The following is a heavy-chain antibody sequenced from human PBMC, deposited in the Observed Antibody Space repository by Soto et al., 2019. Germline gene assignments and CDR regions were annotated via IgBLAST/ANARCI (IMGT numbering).Heavy chain of an antibody. V-gene: IGHV3-64D*06. J-gene: IGHJ4*02. CDR1: GFTFSSYA. CDR3: AKGLGSGYSRGYPPFDY. CDR2: ISHNGGST. Sequence: PEGSLRLSWSASGFTFSSYAMHWVRQAPGKGLEYVSAISHNGGSTYYADSVKGRFTISRDNSKDTLYLQMSSLRAEDTPFYYCAKGLGSGYSRGYPPFDYWGQGTQVTISS. D-gene: IGHD5-12*01.